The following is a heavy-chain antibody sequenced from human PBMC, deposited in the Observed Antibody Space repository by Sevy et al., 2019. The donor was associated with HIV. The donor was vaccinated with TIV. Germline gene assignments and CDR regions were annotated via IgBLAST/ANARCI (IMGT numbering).Heavy chain of an antibody. D-gene: IGHD2-2*01. CDR1: GFKFSDYY. Sequence: GGSLRLSCAASGFKFSDYYMTWIRQAPGKGLEWISYISTGGSTMFYADSVRGRFTISRDNANNSLYLQMNSLRAEDTAVYVCATARITGTYGSSSSCYRYFQQWGQGSLVTVSS. CDR2: ISTGGSTM. V-gene: IGHV3-11*01. J-gene: IGHJ1*01. CDR3: ATARITGTYGSSSSCYRYFQQ.